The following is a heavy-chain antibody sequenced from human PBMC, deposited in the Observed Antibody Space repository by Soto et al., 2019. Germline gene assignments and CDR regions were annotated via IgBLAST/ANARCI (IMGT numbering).Heavy chain of an antibody. CDR3: AKGPRYCTNGVCFTFDY. J-gene: IGHJ4*02. V-gene: IGHV3-23*01. D-gene: IGHD2-8*01. CDR2: ISGSGGST. CDR1: GFTFSSYA. Sequence: PGGSLRLSCAASGFTFSSYAMSWVRQAPGKGLEWVSAISGSGGSTYYADSVKGRFTISRDNSKNTLYLQMNSLRAEDTAVYYCAKGPRYCTNGVCFTFDYWGQGTLVTVSS.